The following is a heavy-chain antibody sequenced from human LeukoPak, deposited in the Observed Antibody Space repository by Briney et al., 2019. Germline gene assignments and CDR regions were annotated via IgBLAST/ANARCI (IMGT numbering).Heavy chain of an antibody. V-gene: IGHV3-23*01. CDR2: ISGSGVST. CDR1: GFTPCIYA. CDR3: AGLPRVTRLRYYYYYGMDV. Sequence: ASLRLSCAASGFTPCIYAMSWVPEAPGKGLEGVSPISGSGVSTYYTDSVKGRFTISRDNSKNTLYLQMNSLRAEDTAVYYCAGLPRVTRLRYYYYYGMDVWREATTLSVSS. J-gene: IGHJ6*04. D-gene: IGHD4-17*01.